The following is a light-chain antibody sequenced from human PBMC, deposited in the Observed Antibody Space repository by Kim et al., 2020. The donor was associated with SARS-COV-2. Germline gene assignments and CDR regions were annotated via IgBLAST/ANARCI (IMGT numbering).Light chain of an antibody. CDR3: QQYGSSPWT. Sequence: SPGDRATLSCRASQSVSSSYLAWYQQKPGQAPRLLMYGASSRATGIPDRFSGSGSGTDFTLTISRLEPEDFAVYYCQQYGSSPWTFGQGTKVDIK. CDR2: GAS. V-gene: IGKV3-20*01. CDR1: QSVSSSY. J-gene: IGKJ1*01.